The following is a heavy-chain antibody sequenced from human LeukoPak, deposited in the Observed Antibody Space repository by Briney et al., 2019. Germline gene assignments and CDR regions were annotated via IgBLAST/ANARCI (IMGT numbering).Heavy chain of an antibody. CDR2: IYHSGST. CDR3: ARVSYGNYATHFDY. D-gene: IGHD4-11*01. V-gene: IGHV4-38-2*01. J-gene: IGHJ4*02. CDR1: DYSIASGYY. Sequence: SETLSLTCAASDYSIASGYYWGWIRQPPGKGLEWIGTIYHSGSTYFNPSLKSRVTILVDTSKNKFSLKLSSVTAADTAVYYCARVSYGNYATHFDYWGQGTLVTVSS.